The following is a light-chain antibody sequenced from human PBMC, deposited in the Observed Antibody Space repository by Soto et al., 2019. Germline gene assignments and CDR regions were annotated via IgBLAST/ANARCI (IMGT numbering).Light chain of an antibody. Sequence: QSALTQPASVSGSPGQSITISCTGTSSDVESYNIVSWYQQHPGKAPKVMIYEAFKRPSGVSNRFSGSKSGNTASLTISGLQAEDEADYYCCSYADSSTFVVFGGGTQLTVL. CDR3: CSYADSSTFVV. CDR1: SSDVESYNI. V-gene: IGLV2-23*02. J-gene: IGLJ2*01. CDR2: EAF.